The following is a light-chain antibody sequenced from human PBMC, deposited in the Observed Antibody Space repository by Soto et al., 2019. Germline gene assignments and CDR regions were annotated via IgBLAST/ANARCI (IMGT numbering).Light chain of an antibody. CDR1: SSDIGGYNY. Sequence: QSALTQTASVSGSPGQSITISCTGTSSDIGGYNYVSWYQHHPGKAPELIIYEVSYRPSGVSDRFSGSKSGNTASLTISGLQAEDEADYYCNSYTNSGSFVFGTGTKLTVL. V-gene: IGLV2-14*01. CDR2: EVS. CDR3: NSYTNSGSFV. J-gene: IGLJ1*01.